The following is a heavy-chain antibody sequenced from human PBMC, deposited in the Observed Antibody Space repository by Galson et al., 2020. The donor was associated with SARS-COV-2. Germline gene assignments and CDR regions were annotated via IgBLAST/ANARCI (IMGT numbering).Heavy chain of an antibody. D-gene: IGHD5-18*01. CDR3: ARVPGLFSAFDTGMDTYYYYYGMDV. V-gene: IGHV1-18*04. CDR1: GYTFTSYG. Sequence: ASVKVSCKASGYTFTSYGISWVRQAPGQGLEWMGWISAYNGNTNYAQKLQGRVTMTTDTSTSTAYMELRSLRSDDTAVYYCARVPGLFSAFDTGMDTYYYYYGMDVWGQGTTVTVSS. CDR2: ISAYNGNT. J-gene: IGHJ6*02.